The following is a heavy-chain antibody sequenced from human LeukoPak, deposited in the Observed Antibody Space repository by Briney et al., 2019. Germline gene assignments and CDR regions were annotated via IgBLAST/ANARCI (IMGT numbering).Heavy chain of an antibody. CDR3: TRGSIAYYYMDV. CDR1: GGSISSYY. J-gene: IGHJ6*03. Sequence: ASETLSLTCSVSGGSISSYYWSWIRQPPGKGLEWIGNIYYSGSTNYNPSLKSRVTISVDTSKNQFSLKLSSVTAADTAVYYCTRGSIAYYYMDVWGKGTTVTISS. V-gene: IGHV4-59*01. D-gene: IGHD3-22*01. CDR2: IYYSGST.